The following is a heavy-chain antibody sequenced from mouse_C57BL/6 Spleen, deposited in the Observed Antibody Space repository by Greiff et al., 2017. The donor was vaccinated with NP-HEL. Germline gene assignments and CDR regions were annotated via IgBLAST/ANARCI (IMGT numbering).Heavy chain of an antibody. CDR3: ARDRDYSNFAWFAY. V-gene: IGHV3-6*01. Sequence: EVQLVESGPGLVKPSQSLSLTCSVTGYSITSGYYWNWIRQFPGNKLEWMGYISYDGSNNYNPSLKNRISITRDTSKNQFFLKLNSVTTEDTATYYCARDRDYSNFAWFAYWGQGTLVTVSA. D-gene: IGHD2-5*01. CDR1: GYSITSGYY. J-gene: IGHJ3*01. CDR2: ISYDGSN.